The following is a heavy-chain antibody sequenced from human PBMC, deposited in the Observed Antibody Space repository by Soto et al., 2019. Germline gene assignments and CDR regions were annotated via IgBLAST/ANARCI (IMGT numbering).Heavy chain of an antibody. CDR2: IYHSGST. D-gene: IGHD2-2*01. Sequence: QLQLQESGSGLVKPSQTLSLTCAVSVGSISSGGYSWSWIRQPPGKGLEWIGYIYHSGSTYYNPSLKSRVTISVDRSKNQFSLKLSSVTAADTAVYYCARRGYCISTSCTDAFDIWGQGTMVTVSS. J-gene: IGHJ3*02. CDR1: VGSISSGGYS. CDR3: ARRGYCISTSCTDAFDI. V-gene: IGHV4-30-2*01.